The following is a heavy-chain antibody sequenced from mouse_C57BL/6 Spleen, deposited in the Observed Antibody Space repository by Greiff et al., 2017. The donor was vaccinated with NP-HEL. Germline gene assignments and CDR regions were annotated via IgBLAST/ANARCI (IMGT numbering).Heavy chain of an antibody. Sequence: VQLKESGPELVKPGASVKISCKASGYSFTDYNMNWVKQSNGKSLEWIGVINPNYGTTSYNQKFKGKATLTVDQSSSTAYMQLNSLTSEDSAVYYCARKGTTVVATPSYFDVWGTGTTVTVSS. D-gene: IGHD1-1*01. CDR3: ARKGTTVVATPSYFDV. CDR1: GYSFTDYN. J-gene: IGHJ1*03. CDR2: INPNYGTT. V-gene: IGHV1-39*01.